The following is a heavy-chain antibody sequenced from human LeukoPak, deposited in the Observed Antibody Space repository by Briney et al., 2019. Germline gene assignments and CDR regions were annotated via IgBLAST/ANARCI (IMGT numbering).Heavy chain of an antibody. Sequence: GGSLRLSCAASGFTFSSYWMHWVRHAPGKGLGWVSRINRDGSSTSYADSVKGLFTISRDNAKNTLYLQINSLRAEDTAVYYCARDRGDGYNSGYFDYWGQGTLVTVSS. V-gene: IGHV3-74*01. CDR3: ARDRGDGYNSGYFDY. CDR2: INRDGSST. D-gene: IGHD5-24*01. CDR1: GFTFSSYW. J-gene: IGHJ4*02.